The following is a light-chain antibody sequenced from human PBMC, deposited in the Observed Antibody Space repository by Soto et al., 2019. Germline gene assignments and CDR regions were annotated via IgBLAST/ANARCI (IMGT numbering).Light chain of an antibody. CDR1: QTISTW. V-gene: IGKV1-5*01. CDR2: DAS. Sequence: DIQVTQSPPTLSASVGDRVTITCRASQTISTWMAWYQQKPGKAPKLLVYDASTLQSGVASRVSGSGSGTEFTLIISGLQPDDAATYYCQRYTNTNNPWIFGQGTKVDIK. J-gene: IGKJ2*01. CDR3: QRYTNTNNPWI.